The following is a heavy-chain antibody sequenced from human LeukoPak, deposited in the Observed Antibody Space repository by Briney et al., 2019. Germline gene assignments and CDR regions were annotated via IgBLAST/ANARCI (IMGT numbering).Heavy chain of an antibody. CDR3: ARMTHGSGAFYSHFDY. D-gene: IGHD3-10*01. J-gene: IGHJ4*02. CDR2: THPSSGGT. CDR1: GYTFTNFY. Sequence: ASVKVSCKASGYTFTNFYMHWVRQAPGQGLEWMGWTHPSSGGTRYEERFHGRVTMTRDMSTSTAYMELSRLTSDDTAVYYCARMTHGSGAFYSHFDYWSQGTLVTVSS. V-gene: IGHV1-2*02.